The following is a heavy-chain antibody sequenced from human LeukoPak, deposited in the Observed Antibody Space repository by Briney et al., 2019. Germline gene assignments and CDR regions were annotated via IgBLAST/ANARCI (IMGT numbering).Heavy chain of an antibody. D-gene: IGHD5-24*01. Sequence: AGGSLRLSCAASGFTFSSYSMNWVRQAPGKGLEWVSYIGSSSGNIYYADSVKGRFTISRDNAKNSLYLQMNSLRAEDTALYYCAKDREDGYNLSFGYWGQGTLVTVSS. CDR3: AKDREDGYNLSFGY. V-gene: IGHV3-21*04. J-gene: IGHJ4*02. CDR2: IGSSSGNI. CDR1: GFTFSSYS.